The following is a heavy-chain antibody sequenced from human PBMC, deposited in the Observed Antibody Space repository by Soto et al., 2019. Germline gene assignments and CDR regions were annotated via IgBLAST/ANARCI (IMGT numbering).Heavy chain of an antibody. J-gene: IGHJ6*02. V-gene: IGHV1-69*13. CDR3: ARDSGESSYSSSWTGNYYGMDV. Sequence: ASVKVSCKASGGTFSSYAISWVRQAPGQGLEWMGGIIPIFGTANYAQKFQGRVTITADESTSTDYMELSSLRSEDTAVYYCARDSGESSYSSSWTGNYYGMDVWGQGTTVTVS. D-gene: IGHD6-13*01. CDR1: GGTFSSYA. CDR2: IIPIFGTA.